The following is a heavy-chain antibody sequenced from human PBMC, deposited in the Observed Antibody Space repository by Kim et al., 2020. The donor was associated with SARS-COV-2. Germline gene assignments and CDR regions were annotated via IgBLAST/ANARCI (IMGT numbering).Heavy chain of an antibody. CDR1: GFTFSSYS. Sequence: GGSLRLSCAASGFTFSSYSMNWVRQAPGKGLEWVSSISSSSSYIYYADSVKGRFTISRDNAKNSLYLQMNSLRAEDTAVYYCARAAGLGQQLDPKAYYYYRMDVWGQGTTVTVSS. J-gene: IGHJ6*02. CDR2: ISSSSSYI. D-gene: IGHD6-13*01. V-gene: IGHV3-21*01. CDR3: ARAAGLGQQLDPKAYYYYRMDV.